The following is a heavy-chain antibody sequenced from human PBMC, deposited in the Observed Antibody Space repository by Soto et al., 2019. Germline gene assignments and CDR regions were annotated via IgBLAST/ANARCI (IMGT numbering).Heavy chain of an antibody. J-gene: IGHJ6*02. CDR2: IDPSDSYT. Sequence: PGQPLKISYNGSGYRFISYWISWVSQVTGKGLEWMGRIDPSDSYTNYSPSFQGHVTISADKSISTAYLQWSSLKASDTAMYYCARETLYGSGLPGMDVWGQGTTGTVSS. V-gene: IGHV5-10-1*01. CDR3: ARETLYGSGLPGMDV. CDR1: GYRFISYW. D-gene: IGHD3-10*01.